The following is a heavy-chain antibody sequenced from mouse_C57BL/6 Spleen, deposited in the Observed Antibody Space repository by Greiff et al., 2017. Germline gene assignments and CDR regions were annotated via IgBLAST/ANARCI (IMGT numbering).Heavy chain of an antibody. D-gene: IGHD2-1*01. Sequence: VQLQQSGPELVKPGASVKISCKASGYAFSSSWMNWVKQRPGKGLEWIGRIYPGDGDTNYNGKFKGKATLTADKSSSTAYMQLSSLTSEDSAVYFCARAGYGNTLYYFDYWGQGTTLTVSS. J-gene: IGHJ2*01. CDR2: IYPGDGDT. CDR3: ARAGYGNTLYYFDY. CDR1: GYAFSSSW. V-gene: IGHV1-82*01.